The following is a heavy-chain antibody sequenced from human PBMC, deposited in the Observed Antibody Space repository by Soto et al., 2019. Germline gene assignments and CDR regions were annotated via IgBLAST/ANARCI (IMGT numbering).Heavy chain of an antibody. J-gene: IGHJ6*02. D-gene: IGHD1-1*01. CDR2: IWYDGSNE. Sequence: QVQLVESGGGVVQPGRSLRLSCAASGFIFSSYGMHWVRQTPGKGLEWVAVIWYDGSNEYYAESVKGRFNISRDNSKNTLYLEMNSLRAEDTAVYYCARDQLTRVAHYYGMDVWGQGTTVTVSS. CDR3: ARDQLTRVAHYYGMDV. V-gene: IGHV3-33*01. CDR1: GFIFSSYG.